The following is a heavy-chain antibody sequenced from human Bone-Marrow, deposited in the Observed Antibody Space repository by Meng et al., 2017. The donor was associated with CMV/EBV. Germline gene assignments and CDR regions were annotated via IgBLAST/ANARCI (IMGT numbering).Heavy chain of an antibody. J-gene: IGHJ6*02. Sequence: ASVKVSCKASGGTFSSYAISWVRQAPGQGLEWMGWISAYNGNTNYAQKLQGRVTMTTDTSTSTAYMELRSLRSDDTAVYYCARDLGYYDSSGPSRDGMDVWGQGTTVTVSS. CDR1: GGTFSSYA. D-gene: IGHD3-22*01. CDR3: ARDLGYYDSSGPSRDGMDV. V-gene: IGHV1-18*01. CDR2: ISAYNGNT.